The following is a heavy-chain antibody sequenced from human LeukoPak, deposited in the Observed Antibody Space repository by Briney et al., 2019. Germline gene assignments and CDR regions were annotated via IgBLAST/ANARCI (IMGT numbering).Heavy chain of an antibody. CDR2: ISTYKGNT. CDR3: AREAEYSSSPFDY. Sequence: GASVKVSCKASGYTFTNYGASWVRQAPGQGLEWMGWISTYKGNTNYAQNFRGRVTLTTDTSTSTAYMELRNLTSDDTAVFYCAREAEYSSSPFDYWGQGTLVTVSS. D-gene: IGHD6-6*01. CDR1: GYTFTNYG. J-gene: IGHJ4*02. V-gene: IGHV1-18*01.